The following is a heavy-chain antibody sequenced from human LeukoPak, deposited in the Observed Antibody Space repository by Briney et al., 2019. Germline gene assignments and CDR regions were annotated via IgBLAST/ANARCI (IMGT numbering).Heavy chain of an antibody. J-gene: IGHJ4*02. CDR2: ISSSTSYT. Sequence: PGGSLRLSCEASGFTFSDYYMSWIRQAPGKGLEWVSYISSSTSYTNYADSVKGRFTISRDNSKNTLYLQMNSLRAEDTAVYYCAKVMMVRGVTHFDYWDQGTLVTVSS. D-gene: IGHD3-10*01. V-gene: IGHV3-11*03. CDR3: AKVMMVRGVTHFDY. CDR1: GFTFSDYY.